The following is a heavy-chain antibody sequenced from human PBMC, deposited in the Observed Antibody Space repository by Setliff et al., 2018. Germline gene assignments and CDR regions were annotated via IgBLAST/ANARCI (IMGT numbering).Heavy chain of an antibody. CDR3: AKDMRKGLELRSPIDN. Sequence: GGSLRLSCAASGFTFNNYAMSWVRQAPGKGLEWVLSISWDGGSTYYADSVKGRFTISRDNSKNSLYLQMNSLRTEDTALYYCAKDMRKGLELRSPIDNWGQGTLVTVSS. CDR2: ISWDGGST. V-gene: IGHV3-43*02. J-gene: IGHJ4*02. CDR1: GFTFNNYA. D-gene: IGHD1-7*01.